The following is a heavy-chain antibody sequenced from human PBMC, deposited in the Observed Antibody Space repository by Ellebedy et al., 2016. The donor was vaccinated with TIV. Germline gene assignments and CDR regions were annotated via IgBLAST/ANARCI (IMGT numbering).Heavy chain of an antibody. CDR2: IFHSGRT. Sequence: MPSETLSLTCAVSGGSVSSNHWGSWVRQPPGKGLEWSGEIFHSGRTNYNPSLKSRVTISVDKSKNQFSLKLTSVTAADTAVYYCGRYYDSSGGSLFDYWGQGTLVTVSS. CDR3: GRYYDSSGGSLFDY. CDR1: GGSVSSNHW. J-gene: IGHJ4*02. V-gene: IGHV4-4*02. D-gene: IGHD3-22*01.